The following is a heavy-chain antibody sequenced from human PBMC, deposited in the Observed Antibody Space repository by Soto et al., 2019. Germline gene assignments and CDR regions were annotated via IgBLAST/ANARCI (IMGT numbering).Heavy chain of an antibody. Sequence: SETLSLTCTVSGGSISSYYWSWIRQPPGKGLEWMGYIYYSGSTNYTPSLKSRVTISVDTSKNQFSLKLSSVTAADTAVYYCARVSGVGYCSGGSCLSSDNWFDPWGQGTLVTVSS. V-gene: IGHV4-59*01. D-gene: IGHD2-15*01. CDR2: IYYSGST. J-gene: IGHJ5*02. CDR1: GGSISSYY. CDR3: ARVSGVGYCSGGSCLSSDNWFDP.